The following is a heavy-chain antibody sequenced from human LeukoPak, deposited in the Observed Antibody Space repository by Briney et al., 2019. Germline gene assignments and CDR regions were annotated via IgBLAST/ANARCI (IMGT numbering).Heavy chain of an antibody. V-gene: IGHV1-69*04. CDR2: IIPILGIA. CDR3: ARAKLYGDLSN. Sequence: SVKVSCKASGGTFSSYAISWVRQAPGQGLEWMGRIIPILGIANYAQKFRGRVTITADKSTSTAYMELSSLRSEDTVVYYCARAKLYGDLSNWGQGTLVTVSS. D-gene: IGHD4-17*01. J-gene: IGHJ4*02. CDR1: GGTFSSYA.